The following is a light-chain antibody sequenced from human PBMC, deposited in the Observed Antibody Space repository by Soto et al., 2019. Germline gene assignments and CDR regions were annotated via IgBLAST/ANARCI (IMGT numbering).Light chain of an antibody. V-gene: IGLV1-36*01. Sequence: QAVVTQPTSVSGAPRQRVTISCSGGSSNIGSNAVNWYQQFPGKAPKLLIYYDDLLPSGVSDRFSGSKSGTSASLAISGLQSDDEADYYCDAWDDRLNGVVFGGGTKLTVL. CDR2: YDD. J-gene: IGLJ3*02. CDR3: DAWDDRLNGVV. CDR1: SSNIGSNA.